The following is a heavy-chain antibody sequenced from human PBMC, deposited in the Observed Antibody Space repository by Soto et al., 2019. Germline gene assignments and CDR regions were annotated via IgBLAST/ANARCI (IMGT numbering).Heavy chain of an antibody. CDR2: INPNSGGT. CDR3: AKGSHYDFWAFGI. CDR1: GYTFTGYY. D-gene: IGHD3-3*01. J-gene: IGHJ3*02. V-gene: IGHV1-2*04. Sequence: ASVKVSCKASGYTFTGYYMHWVRQAPGQGLEWMGWINPNSGGTNYAQKFQGWVTMTRDTSISTAYMELSRLRSDDTAVYYCAKGSHYDFWAFGIWGQGTMVTVSS.